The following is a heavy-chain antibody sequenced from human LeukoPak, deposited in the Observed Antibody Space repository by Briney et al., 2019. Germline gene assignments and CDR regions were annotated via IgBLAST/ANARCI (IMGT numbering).Heavy chain of an antibody. CDR2: IYFSGST. V-gene: IGHV4-59*01. Sequence: SETLSLTCTVSGGSISSYYWSWIRQPPGKGLEWIGYIYFSGSTNYNPSLKSRVTISVDTSKNQFSLKLSSVTAADTAVYYCARGRSNYYGMDVWGQGTTVTVSS. J-gene: IGHJ6*02. CDR3: ARGRSNYYGMDV. D-gene: IGHD1-26*01. CDR1: GGSISSYY.